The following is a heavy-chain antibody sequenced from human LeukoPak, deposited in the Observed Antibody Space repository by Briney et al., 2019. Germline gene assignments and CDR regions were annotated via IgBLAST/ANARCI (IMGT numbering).Heavy chain of an antibody. D-gene: IGHD3-3*01. CDR1: GGTFSSYA. V-gene: IGHV1-69*05. CDR3: ARELQSITIFGVVIHPHDAFDI. Sequence: SVKVSCKASGGTFSSYAISWVRQAPGQGLEWMGGIIPIFGTANYAQKFQGRVTITTDESTSTAYMELSSLRSEDTAVYYCARELQSITIFGVVIHPHDAFDIWGQGTMVTVSS. J-gene: IGHJ3*02. CDR2: IIPIFGTA.